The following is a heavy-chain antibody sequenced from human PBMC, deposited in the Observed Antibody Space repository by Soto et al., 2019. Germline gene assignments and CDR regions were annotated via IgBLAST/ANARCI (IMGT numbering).Heavy chain of an antibody. Sequence: QVHLVESGGGVVQPGGSLRLSCAASGFTVNNCGMHWVRQAPGKGPEWVAMIAYDGSGEYYADSVKGRFTVSRDNSKNTVYLQMNNLRAEDTAMYYCAKALFTGGWYNYFDTWGQGNLVTVSS. V-gene: IGHV3-30*18. CDR2: IAYDGSGE. CDR1: GFTVNNCG. J-gene: IGHJ5*02. CDR3: AKALFTGGWYNYFDT. D-gene: IGHD6-19*01.